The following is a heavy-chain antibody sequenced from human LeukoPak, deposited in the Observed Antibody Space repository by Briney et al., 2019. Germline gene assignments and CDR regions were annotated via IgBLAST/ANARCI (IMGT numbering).Heavy chain of an antibody. J-gene: IGHJ4*02. D-gene: IGHD3-10*01. CDR2: INPSGGTT. CDR1: GYTFTSYY. V-gene: IGHV1-46*01. CDR3: ARASSRGTFFDD. Sequence: ASVKVSCKASGYTFTSYYMHWVRQAPGQGLEWMGLINPSGGTTSYAQKFRGRVTMTRDTSTSTVYMELSSLRSEDTAVYYCARASSRGTFFDDWGQGTLVTVSS.